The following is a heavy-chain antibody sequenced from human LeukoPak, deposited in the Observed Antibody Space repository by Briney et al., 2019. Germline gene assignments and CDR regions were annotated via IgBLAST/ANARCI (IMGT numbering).Heavy chain of an antibody. Sequence: SVKVSCKASGGTFSSYAISWVRQAPGQGLEWMGRIIPILGIANYAQKFQGRVTITADKSTSTAYMVLSSLRSEDTAVYYCARGAPLYYDFWSGYYQSDYYFDYWGQGTLVTVSS. CDR1: GGTFSSYA. J-gene: IGHJ4*02. V-gene: IGHV1-69*04. CDR2: IIPILGIA. D-gene: IGHD3-3*01. CDR3: ARGAPLYYDFWSGYYQSDYYFDY.